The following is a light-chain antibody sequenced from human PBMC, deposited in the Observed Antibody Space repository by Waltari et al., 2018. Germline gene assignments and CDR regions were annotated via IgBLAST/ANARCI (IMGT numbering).Light chain of an antibody. CDR2: EVT. V-gene: IGLV2-23*02. Sequence: QSALTQPASVSGSPGQSITISCTGRSSDVGSSNLVSWYLQHPGKAPKLIIYEVTKRPSGVSTRFSGSKSGNTASLTISGLQAEDEADYYCYSYAGGRVFGTGTKVTVL. J-gene: IGLJ1*01. CDR3: YSYAGGRV. CDR1: SSDVGSSNL.